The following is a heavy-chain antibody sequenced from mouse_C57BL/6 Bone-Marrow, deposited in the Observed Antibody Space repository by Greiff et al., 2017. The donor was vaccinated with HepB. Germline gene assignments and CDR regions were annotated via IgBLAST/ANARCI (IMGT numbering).Heavy chain of an antibody. D-gene: IGHD1-1*01. V-gene: IGHV3-1*01. CDR1: GYSITSGYD. J-gene: IGHJ3*01. CDR2: ISYSGST. CDR3: ARDYGSPFAY. Sequence: EVQLQESGPGMVKPSQSLSLTCTVTGYSITSGYDWHWIRHFPGNKLEWMGYISYSGSTNYNPSLKSRISSTHDTSKNHFFLKLNSVTTEDTATYYCARDYGSPFAYWGQGTLVTVSA.